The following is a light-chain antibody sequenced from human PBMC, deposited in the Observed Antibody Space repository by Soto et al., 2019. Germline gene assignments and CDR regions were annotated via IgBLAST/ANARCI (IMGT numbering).Light chain of an antibody. CDR1: QSVSRY. CDR3: QQRSDWPIT. J-gene: IGKJ5*01. V-gene: IGKV3-11*01. Sequence: EIVLTQSPATLSLSPGERATLYCRASQSVSRYLAWYQQKPGQAPRLLIYDASKRATGIPARFSGSGSGTDFTLTISSLEPEDFAVYYCQQRSDWPITFGQGTRLEIK. CDR2: DAS.